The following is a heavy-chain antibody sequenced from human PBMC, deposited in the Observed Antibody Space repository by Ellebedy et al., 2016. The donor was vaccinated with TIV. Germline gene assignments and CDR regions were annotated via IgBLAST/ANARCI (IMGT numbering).Heavy chain of an antibody. CDR1: GFTFSSYS. J-gene: IGHJ4*02. CDR3: ARAGGYCSGGSCYSHGPDY. CDR2: ISSSSSTI. D-gene: IGHD2-15*01. V-gene: IGHV3-48*01. Sequence: GESLKISCAASGFTFSSYSMNWVRQAPGKGLEWVSYISSSSSTIYYADSVKGRFTISRDNAKNSLYLQMNSLRAEDTAVYYCARAGGYCSGGSCYSHGPDYWGQGTLVTVSS.